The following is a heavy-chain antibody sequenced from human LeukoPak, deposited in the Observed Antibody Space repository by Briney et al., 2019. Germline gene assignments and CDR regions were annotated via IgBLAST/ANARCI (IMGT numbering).Heavy chain of an antibody. CDR2: INHSGST. D-gene: IGHD6-6*01. J-gene: IGHJ5*02. V-gene: IGHV4-34*01. Sequence: ETLSLTRAVYGGSFNGYYWSWIRQPPGKGLEWIGEINHSGSTNNNPSLKSRVTISVDTSKNQFSLKLSSVTAADTAVYYCARGGLAARGWFDPWGQGTLVTVSS. CDR3: ARGGLAARGWFDP. CDR1: GGSFNGYY.